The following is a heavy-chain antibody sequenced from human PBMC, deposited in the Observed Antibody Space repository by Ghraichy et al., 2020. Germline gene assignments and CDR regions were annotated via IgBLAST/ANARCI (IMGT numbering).Heavy chain of an antibody. CDR3: AKGDSLWPGPDGPFDY. CDR1: GFTFSSYA. Sequence: GESLNISCAASGFTFSSYAMSWVRQAPGKGLEWVSAISGSGGSTYYADSVKGRFTISRDNSKNTLYLQMNSLRAEDTAVYYCAKGDSLWPGPDGPFDYWGQGTLVTVSS. V-gene: IGHV3-23*01. CDR2: ISGSGGST. D-gene: IGHD3-22*01. J-gene: IGHJ4*02.